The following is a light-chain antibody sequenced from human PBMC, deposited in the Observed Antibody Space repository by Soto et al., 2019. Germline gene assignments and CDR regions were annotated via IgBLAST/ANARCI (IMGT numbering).Light chain of an antibody. CDR2: GAS. J-gene: IGKJ5*01. CDR3: QHRSNWPPT. CDR1: QSVSSY. V-gene: IGKV3-11*01. Sequence: EIVLTQSPATLSLSPGERATLSCRASQSVSSYLAWYQQKPGQAPRLLIYGASNRATGIPARFSGSGSGTDCTHTITSLEHEDFEVYYCQHRSNWPPTYGQGTRQEIK.